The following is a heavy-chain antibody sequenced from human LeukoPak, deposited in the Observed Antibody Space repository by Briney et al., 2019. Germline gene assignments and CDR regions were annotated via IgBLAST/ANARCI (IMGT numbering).Heavy chain of an antibody. CDR3: AREPYDTTARDAFDI. Sequence: ASVKVSCKASGYTFTSYAMNWVRQAPGQGLEWMGWINTSTGNPTYAQGFTGRFVFSLDTSVSTAYLQISSLKAEDTAVYYCAREPYDTTARDAFDIWGQGTMVTVSS. J-gene: IGHJ3*02. CDR1: GYTFTSYA. D-gene: IGHD3-22*01. CDR2: INTSTGNP. V-gene: IGHV7-4-1*02.